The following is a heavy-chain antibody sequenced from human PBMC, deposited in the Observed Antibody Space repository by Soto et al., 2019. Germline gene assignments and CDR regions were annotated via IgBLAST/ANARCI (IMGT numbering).Heavy chain of an antibody. CDR1: GFTFSDHY. Sequence: EVQLVESGGGVVQPGGSLRLSCAASGFTFSDHYMDWVRQAPGKGLEWVGRIRNKANSYTTDHAASAKGRFTISSEDSMSSRYLQTNTLKTGETTVYYCVAYIYRRIASWAQGTLVTVSS. D-gene: IGHD5-18*01. CDR3: VAYIYRRIAS. V-gene: IGHV3-72*01. CDR2: IRNKANSYTT. J-gene: IGHJ4*02.